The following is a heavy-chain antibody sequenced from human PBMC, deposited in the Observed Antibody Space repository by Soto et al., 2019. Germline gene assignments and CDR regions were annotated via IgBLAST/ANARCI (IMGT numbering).Heavy chain of an antibody. J-gene: IGHJ4*02. Sequence: QVQLVQSGAEVKKPGSSVKVSCKASGGTFSSYTISWVRQAPGQGLEWMGRIIPILGIANYAQKFQGRVTITADKSTSTAYMELSSLRSEDTAVYYCARDPNGGAPPYWGQGTLVTVSS. CDR3: ARDPNGGAPPY. CDR1: GGTFSSYT. D-gene: IGHD3-16*01. CDR2: IIPILGIA. V-gene: IGHV1-69*08.